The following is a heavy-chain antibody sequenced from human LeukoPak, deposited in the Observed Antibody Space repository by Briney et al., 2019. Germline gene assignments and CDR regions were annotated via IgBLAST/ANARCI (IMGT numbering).Heavy chain of an antibody. CDR2: IYHSGST. Sequence: PSETLSLTCTVSGGSISTSSYYWGWIRQPPGKGLEWVGTIYHSGSTYYNPSLKSRVTVSIDMSKNQFSLKLNSVTAADTAVYYCARDGLGYNNGWPFDFWGQGILVTVSS. V-gene: IGHV4-39*07. J-gene: IGHJ4*02. D-gene: IGHD1-14*01. CDR3: ARDGLGYNNGWPFDF. CDR1: GGSISTSSYY.